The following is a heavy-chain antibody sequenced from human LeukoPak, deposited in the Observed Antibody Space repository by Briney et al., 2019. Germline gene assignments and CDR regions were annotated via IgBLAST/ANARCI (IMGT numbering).Heavy chain of an antibody. CDR3: ARGVEVVTGTTVYFWFDP. CDR1: GGSFSGYY. D-gene: IGHD1-7*01. V-gene: IGHV4-34*01. CDR2: INHSGST. Sequence: PSETLSLTCAVYGGSFSGYYWSWIRQPLGKGLEWIGEINHSGSTNYNPSLKSRVTISVDTSKNQFSLKLSSVTAADTAAYYCARGVEVVTGTTVYFWFDPWGQGTLVTVPS. J-gene: IGHJ5*02.